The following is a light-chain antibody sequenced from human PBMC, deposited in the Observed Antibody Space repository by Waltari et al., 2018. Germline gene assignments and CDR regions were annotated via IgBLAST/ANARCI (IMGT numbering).Light chain of an antibody. J-gene: IGKJ4*01. CDR3: QQRSTWPSLT. CDR1: QSVSRH. Sequence: EIVLTQSPATLSLSPGEGATLSCRASQSVSRHLAWYQQKPGQAPRLLIYDASNRAPGIPLRFSGSGSGTDFTLTISSLEPEDFAVYYCQQRSTWPSLTFGGGTKVEIK. CDR2: DAS. V-gene: IGKV3-11*01.